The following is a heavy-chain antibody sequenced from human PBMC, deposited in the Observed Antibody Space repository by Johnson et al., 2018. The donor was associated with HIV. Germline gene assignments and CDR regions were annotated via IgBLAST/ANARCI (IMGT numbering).Heavy chain of an antibody. Sequence: VTLVESGGGLVQPGGSLRLSCVASGFTFSDYYMDWVRQVPGKGLEWVGRIRNRANGQTTEYAASVRGRFTVSRDDSKDSLVLQINSLRAEDTAVYYCARDYYDSGDQWAHVAFDVWGQGIMVTVSS. CDR2: IRNRANGQTT. J-gene: IGHJ3*01. D-gene: IGHD3-22*01. CDR3: ARDYYDSGDQWAHVAFDV. V-gene: IGHV3-72*01. CDR1: GFTFSDYY.